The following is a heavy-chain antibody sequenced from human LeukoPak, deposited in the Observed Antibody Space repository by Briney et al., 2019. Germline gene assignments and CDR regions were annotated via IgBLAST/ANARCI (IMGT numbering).Heavy chain of an antibody. V-gene: IGHV3-23*01. J-gene: IGHJ4*02. CDR2: ISGSGGST. CDR3: AKDPSEYYDFWSGYYTGFDY. CDR1: GFTFSSYA. Sequence: GGSLRLSCAASGFTFSSYAMSWVRQAPGKGLEWVSAISGSGGSTYYADSVKGRFTISRDNSKNTLYLQMNSLRAEDTAVYYCAKDPSEYYDFWSGYYTGFDYWGQGTLVTVSS. D-gene: IGHD3-3*01.